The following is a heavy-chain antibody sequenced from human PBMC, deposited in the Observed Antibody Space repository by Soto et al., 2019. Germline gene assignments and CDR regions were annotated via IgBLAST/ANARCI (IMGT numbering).Heavy chain of an antibody. D-gene: IGHD1-1*01. CDR1: GFIFSDSY. V-gene: IGHV3-11*06. J-gene: IGHJ5*02. CDR3: VRSGTSRRYWFDP. Sequence: GGSLRLSCAASGFIFSDSYMSWVRQAPGAGLEWVSYISSSSSYTNYADSVKGRFTISRDNAKNSLYLQMNSLRADDTAVYYCVRSGTSRRYWFDPWGQGTLVTVSS. CDR2: ISSSSSYT.